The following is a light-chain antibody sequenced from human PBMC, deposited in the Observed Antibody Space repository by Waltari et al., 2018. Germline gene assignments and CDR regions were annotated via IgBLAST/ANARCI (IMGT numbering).Light chain of an antibody. CDR2: SVS. V-gene: IGKV3-20*01. CDR1: QSVSGSN. CDR3: QQYGSPPYT. Sequence: EIVLTQSPGTLSLSPGERATLSCRASQSVSGSNLAWYRHKPGQPPRLLIYSVSGRATGIPDMFSGSGSGTDFTLTINRLEPEDFAVYYCQQYGSPPYTFGQGTKLE. J-gene: IGKJ2*01.